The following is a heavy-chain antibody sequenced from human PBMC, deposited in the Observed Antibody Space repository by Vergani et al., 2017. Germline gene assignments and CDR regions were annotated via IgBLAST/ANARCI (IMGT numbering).Heavy chain of an antibody. CDR1: GFTFSSYA. Sequence: EVQLLESGGGLVQPGGSLRLSCAASGFTFSSYAMSWVRQAPGKGLEWVSAISGSGGSTYYADSVKGRFTISRDNSKNTLYLQMNSLTAEDQAVYYCAAPAVVGTYGGGFDYWGQGTLVTVSS. CDR2: ISGSGGST. D-gene: IGHD1-26*01. V-gene: IGHV3-23*01. CDR3: AAPAVVGTYGGGFDY. J-gene: IGHJ4*02.